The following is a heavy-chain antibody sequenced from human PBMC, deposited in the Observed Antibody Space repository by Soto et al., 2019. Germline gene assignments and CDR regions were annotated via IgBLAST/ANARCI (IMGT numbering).Heavy chain of an antibody. CDR3: AKKVPAALRLYYFFGLDV. D-gene: IGHD2-15*01. CDR1: GASISSDNR. J-gene: IGHJ6*02. CDR2: ISQSGTT. Sequence: PSETLSLTCAVSGASISSDNRWAWVRQPPGEGLEWIREISQSGTTKYNPSLASRVTISVDKSKNQFSLRLTSMTAADTAVYYCAKKVPAALRLYYFFGLDVWGQGTTVTVSS. V-gene: IGHV4-4*02.